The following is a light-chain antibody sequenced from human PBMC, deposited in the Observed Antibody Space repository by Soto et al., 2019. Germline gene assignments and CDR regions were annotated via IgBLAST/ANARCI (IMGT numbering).Light chain of an antibody. CDR2: GAS. V-gene: IGKV3-15*01. CDR3: QQYNNWPRT. J-gene: IGKJ4*01. Sequence: EIVMTQSPATLSVSPGVRATLSCRASQSISITLAWYQQKPGQAPRLLIYGASTRATDIPARFSGSGSGTEFTLTISGLQSEDFAVYYCQQYNNWPRTFGGGTKVEI. CDR1: QSISIT.